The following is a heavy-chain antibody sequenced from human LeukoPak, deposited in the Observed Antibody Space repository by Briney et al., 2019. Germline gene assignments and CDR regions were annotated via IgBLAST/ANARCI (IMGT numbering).Heavy chain of an antibody. CDR1: GGSISSHY. CDR2: IYTSGST. CDR3: ARDPTAAAGLNWFDP. Sequence: PSETLSLTCTVSGGSISSHYWSWIRQPAGKGLEWIGRIYTSGSTNYNPSLKSRVTMSVDTSKNQFSLKLSSVTAADTDVYYCARDPTAAAGLNWFDPWGQGTLVTVSS. D-gene: IGHD6-13*01. J-gene: IGHJ5*02. V-gene: IGHV4-4*07.